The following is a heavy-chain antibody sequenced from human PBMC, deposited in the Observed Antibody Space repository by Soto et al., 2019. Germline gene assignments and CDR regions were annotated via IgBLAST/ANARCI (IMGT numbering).Heavy chain of an antibody. CDR3: VSDLRAPIVVLDAFEI. Sequence: QVQLVQSGAEVKKPGASVKVSCKASGYTFSSYGISWVRQAPGQGLEWMGWISAYNGHTDYAQQLQGRVTMTTDTSTNTAYMELRSLRSDDTAVYYCVSDLRAPIVVLDAFEIWGQGTMVTVSS. CDR1: GYTFSSYG. V-gene: IGHV1-18*01. D-gene: IGHD2-21*01. CDR2: ISAYNGHT. J-gene: IGHJ3*02.